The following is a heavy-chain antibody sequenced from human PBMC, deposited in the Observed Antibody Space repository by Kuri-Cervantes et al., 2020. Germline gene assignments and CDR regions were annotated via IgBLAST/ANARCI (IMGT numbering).Heavy chain of an antibody. D-gene: IGHD3-10*01. J-gene: IGHJ6*02. Sequence: SESLSLTCAVYGGSFSGYYWSWIRQPPGEGLEWIGYIYYRGSTNYHPSLKSRVTISVDTSKNQFSLKLSSVTAAETAVYYCARDRGYYGSGSRYYYYYGMDVWGQGTTVTVSS. CDR3: ARDRGYYGSGSRYYYYYGMDV. CDR1: GGSFSGYY. CDR2: IYYRGST. V-gene: IGHV4-59*01.